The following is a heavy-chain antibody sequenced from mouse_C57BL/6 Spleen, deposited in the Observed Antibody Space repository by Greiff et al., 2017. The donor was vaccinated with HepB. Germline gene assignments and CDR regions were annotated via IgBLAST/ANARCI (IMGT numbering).Heavy chain of an antibody. D-gene: IGHD1-1*01. J-gene: IGHJ4*01. Sequence: EVQLQQSGPELVKPGASVKMSCKASGYTFTDYNMHWVKQSHGKSLEWIGYINPNNGGTSYNQKFKGKATLTVNKSSSTAYMELRSLTSEESAVYYCASEGGIVANMDYWGQGTSVTVSS. V-gene: IGHV1-22*01. CDR3: ASEGGIVANMDY. CDR2: INPNNGGT. CDR1: GYTFTDYN.